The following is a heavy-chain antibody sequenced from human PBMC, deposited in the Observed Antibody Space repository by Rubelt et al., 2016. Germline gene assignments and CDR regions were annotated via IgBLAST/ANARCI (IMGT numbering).Heavy chain of an antibody. CDR2: INAGNGNT. CDR1: GYTFTSYA. D-gene: IGHD5-18*01. J-gene: IGHJ2*01. CDR3: ARSKDTAMVTDADWYFDL. V-gene: IGHV1-3*01. Sequence: QVQLVQSGAEVKKPGASVKVSCKASGYTFTSYAMHWVRQAPGQRLEWMGWINAGNGNTKYSQKFQGRVTITGDRSESTSYMELSSLRSEDTAVYYCARSKDTAMVTDADWYFDLWGRGTLVTVSS.